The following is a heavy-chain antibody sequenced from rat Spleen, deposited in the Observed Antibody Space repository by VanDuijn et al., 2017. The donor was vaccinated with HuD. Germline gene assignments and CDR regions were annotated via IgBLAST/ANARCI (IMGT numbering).Heavy chain of an antibody. J-gene: IGHJ3*01. D-gene: IGHD4-3*01. Sequence: EVQLVESGGGLVQPGRSLKLSCAASGFTFSDYNMAWVRQAPKKGLEWVATISYDGSSTYYRDSVKGRFTISRDSAKSTLYLQMDSLRSEDTATYYCATSGNGFAYWGQGTLVTVSS. V-gene: IGHV5-7*01. CDR1: GFTFSDYN. CDR3: ATSGNGFAY. CDR2: ISYDGSST.